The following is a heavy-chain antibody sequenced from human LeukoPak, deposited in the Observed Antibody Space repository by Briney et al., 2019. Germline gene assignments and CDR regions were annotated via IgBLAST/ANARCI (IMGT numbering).Heavy chain of an antibody. CDR2: ISGSGGST. J-gene: IGHJ4*02. CDR3: AKGSDSSGWYEDF. CDR1: RFTLSTYA. V-gene: IGHV3-23*01. D-gene: IGHD6-19*01. Sequence: GGSLRLSRAASRFTLSTYAMAWVRHPPGKGLEWGSNISGSGGSTYYADSVKGRFTISRANSKNTLFLQMNSLRAEDTAVYFCAKGSDSSGWYEDFWGLGTLVTVSS.